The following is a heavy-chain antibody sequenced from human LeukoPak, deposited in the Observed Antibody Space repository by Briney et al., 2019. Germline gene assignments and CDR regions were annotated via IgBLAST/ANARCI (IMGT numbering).Heavy chain of an antibody. V-gene: IGHV4-34*01. CDR2: INHSGST. D-gene: IGHD3-3*01. CDR3: AKNDFWSGYYNDY. Sequence: SETLSLTCAVYGGSFSGYYWSWIRQPPGKGLERIGEINHSGSTNYNPSLKSRVTISVDTSKNQFSLKLSSVTAADTAVYYCAKNDFWSGYYNDYWGQGTLVTVSS. J-gene: IGHJ4*02. CDR1: GGSFSGYY.